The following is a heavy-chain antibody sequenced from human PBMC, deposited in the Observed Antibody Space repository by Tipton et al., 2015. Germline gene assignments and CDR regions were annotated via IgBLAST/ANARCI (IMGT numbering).Heavy chain of an antibody. CDR1: GFTFSSYA. Sequence: SLRLSCAASGFTFSSYAMSWVRQAPGKGLEWVSAISGSGGSTYYVDSVKGRFTISRDNSKNTLYLQMNSLRAEDTAVYYCARDRRMGFGDRRRRAYYYSGMDVWGQGTTVTVSS. CDR3: ARDRRMGFGDRRRRAYYYSGMDV. CDR2: ISGSGGST. V-gene: IGHV3-23*01. D-gene: IGHD3-10*01. J-gene: IGHJ6*02.